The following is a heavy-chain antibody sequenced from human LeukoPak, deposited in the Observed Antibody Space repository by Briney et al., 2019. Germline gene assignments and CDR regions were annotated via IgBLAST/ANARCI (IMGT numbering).Heavy chain of an antibody. CDR1: GYTFTGYY. V-gene: IGHV1-2*02. CDR2: INPNSGGT. J-gene: IGHJ4*02. CDR3: ARDRGRGYDYDSGDFDY. D-gene: IGHD3-22*01. Sequence: ASVKVSCKASGYTFTGYYLHWVRQAPGQGLEWMGWINPNSGGTNYAQKFQGRVTMTRDPSITTAYMDLSSLRSDDTAVYYCARDRGRGYDYDSGDFDYWGQGTLVTVSS.